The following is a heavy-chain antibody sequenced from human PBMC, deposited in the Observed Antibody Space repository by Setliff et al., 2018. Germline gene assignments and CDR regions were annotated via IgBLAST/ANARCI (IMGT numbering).Heavy chain of an antibody. Sequence: GESLKISCKGSGYSFTNYWIAWVRQTPGKGLEWMGSIYPSVSDTRYSPSFRGQVTISAGKSITTAYLQWSSLKASDTAIYYCARVGPLTDDAFDIWGQGTMVTVS. V-gene: IGHV5-51*01. CDR1: GYSFTNYW. CDR3: ARVGPLTDDAFDI. D-gene: IGHD1-26*01. CDR2: IYPSVSDT. J-gene: IGHJ3*02.